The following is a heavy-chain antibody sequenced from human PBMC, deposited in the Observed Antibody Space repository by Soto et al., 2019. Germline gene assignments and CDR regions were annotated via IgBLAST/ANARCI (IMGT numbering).Heavy chain of an antibody. D-gene: IGHD3-10*01. Sequence: ETLSLTCAVYGGSFSGYYWSWIRQSPGKGLEWIGEINHSGSTNYNPSLKSRVTISVDTSKNQFSLKLSSVTAADTAVYYCARHPYYYGSGSYYNPYYYYYGMDVWGHGTTVTVSS. CDR2: INHSGST. CDR3: ARHPYYYGSGSYYNPYYYYYGMDV. V-gene: IGHV4-34*01. CDR1: GGSFSGYY. J-gene: IGHJ6*02.